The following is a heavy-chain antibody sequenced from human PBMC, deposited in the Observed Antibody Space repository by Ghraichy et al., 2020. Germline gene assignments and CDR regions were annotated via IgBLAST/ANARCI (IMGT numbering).Heavy chain of an antibody. CDR3: ARDISGSDYPY. CDR2: SRKKANGYTT. D-gene: IGHD5-12*01. J-gene: IGHJ4*02. V-gene: IGHV3-72*01. CDR1: GFTFSDHH. Sequence: GGSLRLSCAASGFTFSDHHMDWVRQAPGKGLEWVGRSRKKANGYTTDYAASVKGRFTISRDDSQNSLYLQMSSLKIEDTAVYYYARDISGSDYPYWGQGTLVTVSS.